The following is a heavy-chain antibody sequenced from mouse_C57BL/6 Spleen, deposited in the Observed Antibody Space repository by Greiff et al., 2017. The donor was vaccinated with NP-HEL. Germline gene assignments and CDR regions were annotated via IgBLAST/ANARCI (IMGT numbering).Heavy chain of an antibody. CDR1: GFTFSSYA. J-gene: IGHJ4*01. D-gene: IGHD1-1*01. CDR2: ISDGGSYT. CDR3: ARVGYGSDLYAMDD. Sequence: EVKLVESGGGLVKPGGSLKLSCAASGFTFSSYAMSWVRQTPDKRLERVATISDGGSYTYYPDNVKGRFTISRDNAKHNLYLQMSHMKSEDTAMYYCARVGYGSDLYAMDDWGQGTSVTDAS. V-gene: IGHV5-4*03.